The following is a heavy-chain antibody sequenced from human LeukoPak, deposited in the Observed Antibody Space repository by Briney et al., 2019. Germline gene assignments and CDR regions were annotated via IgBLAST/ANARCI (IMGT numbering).Heavy chain of an antibody. J-gene: IGHJ4*02. D-gene: IGHD2-2*01. V-gene: IGHV3-20*04. CDR1: GFTFDDYG. CDR3: ARVVGYCSSTSCYWDY. Sequence: GGSLRLSCAASGFTFDDYGMIWVRQAPGKGLEWVSGINWNGGSTGYADSVKGRFTISRDNAKNSLYLQMNSLRAEDTALYYCARVVGYCSSTSCYWDYWGQGTLVTVSS. CDR2: INWNGGST.